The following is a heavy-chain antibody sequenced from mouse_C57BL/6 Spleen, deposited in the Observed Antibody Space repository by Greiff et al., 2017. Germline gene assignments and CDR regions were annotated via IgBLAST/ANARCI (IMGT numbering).Heavy chain of an antibody. V-gene: IGHV1-50*01. CDR1: GYTFTSYW. Sequence: QVQLQQSGAELVKPGASVKLSCKASGYTFTSYWMQWVKQRPGQGLEWIGEIDPSDSYTNYNQKFKGKATLTVDTSSSTAYMQLSSLTSEDSAVYYCARSYYYGSSYGFDYWGQGTTLTVSS. CDR3: ARSYYYGSSYGFDY. J-gene: IGHJ2*01. CDR2: IDPSDSYT. D-gene: IGHD1-1*01.